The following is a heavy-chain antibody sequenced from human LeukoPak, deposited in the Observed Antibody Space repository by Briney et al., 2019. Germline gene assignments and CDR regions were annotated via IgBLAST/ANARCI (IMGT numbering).Heavy chain of an antibody. CDR2: ISWNSASV. CDR1: GFTFDDYG. V-gene: IGHV3-9*01. D-gene: IGHD6-13*01. Sequence: GRSLRLSCEASGFTFDDYGMPWVRQAPGKGLEWVSTISWNSASVGYVDSVKGRFTISRDNAKKTLYLQMNSLRPEDTALYYCAKDYGYSSSWYDYWGQGTLVTVSS. J-gene: IGHJ4*02. CDR3: AKDYGYSSSWYDY.